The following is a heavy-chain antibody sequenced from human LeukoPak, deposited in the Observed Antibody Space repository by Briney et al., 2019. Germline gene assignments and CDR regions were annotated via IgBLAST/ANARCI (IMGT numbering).Heavy chain of an antibody. CDR2: INSDGSST. D-gene: IGHD3-22*01. Sequence: PGGSLRLSCAASEFTLSSYWMHWVRQAPGKGLVWVSRINSDGSSTSYADSVKGRFTISRDNAKNTLYLQMNSLRAEDTAVYYCARGYYDSSGYYSDAFDIWGQGTMVTVSS. CDR1: EFTLSSYW. CDR3: ARGYYDSSGYYSDAFDI. V-gene: IGHV3-74*01. J-gene: IGHJ3*02.